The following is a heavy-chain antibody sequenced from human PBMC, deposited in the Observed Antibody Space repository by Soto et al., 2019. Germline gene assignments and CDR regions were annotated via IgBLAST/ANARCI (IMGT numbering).Heavy chain of an antibody. Sequence: QVQLVQSGGEMKKPGASVKVSCKASGYMFTTYGMSWVRQAPGQGLEWMGWISAYNGNTNYAQNLQGRFAMATDTSTGTDYMELRSPRSDDTAVYFCARDGGFHAFDIWGQGTMVTVSS. V-gene: IGHV1-18*01. J-gene: IGHJ3*02. D-gene: IGHD2-15*01. CDR3: ARDGGFHAFDI. CDR1: GYMFTTYG. CDR2: ISAYNGNT.